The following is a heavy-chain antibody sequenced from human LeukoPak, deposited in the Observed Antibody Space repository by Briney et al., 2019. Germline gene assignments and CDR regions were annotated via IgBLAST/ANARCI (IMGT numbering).Heavy chain of an antibody. Sequence: ASVKDSCKASGYTFTSYGISWVRQAPGQGLEWMGWISAYNGNTNYAQKLQGRVTMTTDTSTSTAYMELRSLRSDDTAVYYCARWNYYGSGSYYNSVAPDVWGQGTTVTVSS. V-gene: IGHV1-18*01. CDR3: ARWNYYGSGSYYNSVAPDV. D-gene: IGHD3-10*01. J-gene: IGHJ6*02. CDR2: ISAYNGNT. CDR1: GYTFTSYG.